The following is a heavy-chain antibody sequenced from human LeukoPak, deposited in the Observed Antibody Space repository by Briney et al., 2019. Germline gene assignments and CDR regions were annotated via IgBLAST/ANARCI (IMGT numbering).Heavy chain of an antibody. Sequence: PSETLSLTCTVSGGSISSYYWSWIRQPPGKGLEWIGYIYYSGCTNYNPSLKSRVTISVDTSKNQFSLKLSSVTAADTAVYYCARYGSGTYPRFDYWGQGILVTVSS. CDR3: ARYGSGTYPRFDY. D-gene: IGHD3-10*01. CDR1: GGSISSYY. CDR2: IYYSGCT. V-gene: IGHV4-59*08. J-gene: IGHJ4*02.